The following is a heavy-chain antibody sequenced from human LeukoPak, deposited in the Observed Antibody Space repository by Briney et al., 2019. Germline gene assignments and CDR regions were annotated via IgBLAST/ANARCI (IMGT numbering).Heavy chain of an antibody. J-gene: IGHJ3*02. CDR3: ARSDYGDLADAFDI. D-gene: IGHD4-17*01. CDR2: TSYDGSNK. Sequence: GGSLRLSCAASGFTFSSYAMHWVRQAPGKGLEWVAVTSYDGSNKYYADSVKGRFTISRDNSKNTLYLQMNSLRAEDTAVYYCARSDYGDLADAFDIWGQGTMVTVSS. CDR1: GFTFSSYA. V-gene: IGHV3-30*04.